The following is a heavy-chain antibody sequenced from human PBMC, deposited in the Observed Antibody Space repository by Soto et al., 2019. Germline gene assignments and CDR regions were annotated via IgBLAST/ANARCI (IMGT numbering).Heavy chain of an antibody. V-gene: IGHV1-46*01. CDR1: GYTFTSYY. CDR3: ARAKRGIAARTRYFDY. D-gene: IGHD6-6*01. CDR2: INPSGGST. Sequence: ASVKVSCKASGYTFTSYYMHWVRQAPGQGLEWMGIINPSGGSTSYAQKFQGRVTMTRDTSTSTVYMELSSLRSEDTAVYYCARAKRGIAARTRYFDYWGQGTLVTVS. J-gene: IGHJ4*02.